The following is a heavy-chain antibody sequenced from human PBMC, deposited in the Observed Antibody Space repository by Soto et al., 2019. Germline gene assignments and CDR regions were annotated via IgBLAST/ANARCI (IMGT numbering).Heavy chain of an antibody. CDR2: IYYSGRT. CDR3: AGFGDGAPAYY. V-gene: IGHV4-39*05. Sequence: HLQVQESGPGLVKPSETPSLTCTVSGDSISGSDYYWGWVRQPPGKGLEWIGSIYYSGRTYYNPSLKSXXTXSXXTSRNQFSLKLSSVTAADTAVYYCAGFGDGAPAYYWGQGTLVTVSS. CDR1: GDSISGSDYY. J-gene: IGHJ4*02. D-gene: IGHD3-3*01.